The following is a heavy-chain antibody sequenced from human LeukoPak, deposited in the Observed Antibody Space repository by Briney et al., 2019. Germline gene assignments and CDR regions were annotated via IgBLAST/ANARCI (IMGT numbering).Heavy chain of an antibody. Sequence: GGSLRLSCAASGFTFSSYAMSWVRQAPGKGLEWVSAISGSGGSTYYADSVKGRFTISRDNSKNTLYLHMDSLRVEDTATYCCARSFGGVIADAFNIGGRGTMITVSS. J-gene: IGHJ3*02. CDR2: ISGSGGST. CDR3: ARSFGGVIADAFNI. V-gene: IGHV3-23*01. D-gene: IGHD3-16*02. CDR1: GFTFSSYA.